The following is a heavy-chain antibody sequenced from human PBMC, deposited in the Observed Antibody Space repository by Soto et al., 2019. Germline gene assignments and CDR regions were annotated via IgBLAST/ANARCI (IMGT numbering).Heavy chain of an antibody. CDR3: ARDSGATSSITIFGVEPYYYYYMDV. D-gene: IGHD3-3*01. CDR1: GYTFTSYY. Sequence: VSVKVSCKASGYTFTSYYMHWVRQAPGQGLEWMGIINPSGGSTSYAQKFQGRVTMTRDTSTSTVYMELSSLRSEDTAVYYCARDSGATSSITIFGVEPYYYYYMDVWGKGTTVTVSS. V-gene: IGHV1-46*01. J-gene: IGHJ6*03. CDR2: INPSGGST.